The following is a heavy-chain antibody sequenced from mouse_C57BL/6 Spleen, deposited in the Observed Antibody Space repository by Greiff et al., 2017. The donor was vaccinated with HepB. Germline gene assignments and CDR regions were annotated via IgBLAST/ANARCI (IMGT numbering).Heavy chain of an antibody. J-gene: IGHJ1*03. CDR2: IDPSDSYT. V-gene: IGHV1-69*01. Sequence: VQLQQSGAELVMPGASVKLSCKASGYTFTSYWMHWVKQRPGQGLEWIGEIDPSDSYTNYNQKFKVKSTLTVDKSSSTAYMQLSSLTSEDSAVYYCARRITTVVAHWYFDVWGTGTTVTVSS. CDR1: GYTFTSYW. D-gene: IGHD1-1*01. CDR3: ARRITTVVAHWYFDV.